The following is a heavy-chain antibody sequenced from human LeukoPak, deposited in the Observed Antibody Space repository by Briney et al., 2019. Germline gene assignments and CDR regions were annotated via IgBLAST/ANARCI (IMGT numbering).Heavy chain of an antibody. CDR1: GYTFTIYY. V-gene: IGHV1-46*01. J-gene: IGHJ4*01. CDR3: ARAGIFDY. D-gene: IGHD3-10*01. CDR2: INPSGGST. Sequence: ASVRLSRKASGYTFTIYYIHWVRQAPGQGLEWMGIINPSGGSTSYAQKFQGRVTMTRDTSTSTVYMELSSLRSEDTAVYYCARAGIFDYWGHGNLGSVSS.